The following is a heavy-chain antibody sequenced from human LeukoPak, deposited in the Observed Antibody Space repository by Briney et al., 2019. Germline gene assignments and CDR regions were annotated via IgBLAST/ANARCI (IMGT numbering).Heavy chain of an antibody. CDR1: GGSISSYY. CDR3: ARIYGGNSLNYFDY. CDR2: IYYSGST. V-gene: IGHV4-59*01. Sequence: PSETLSLTCTVSGGSISSYYWSWIRQPPGKGLEWIGYIYYSGSTNYNPSLKSRVTISVDTSKNQFSLKLSSVTAADTAVYYCARIYGGNSLNYFDYWGQGTLVTVSS. D-gene: IGHD4-23*01. J-gene: IGHJ4*02.